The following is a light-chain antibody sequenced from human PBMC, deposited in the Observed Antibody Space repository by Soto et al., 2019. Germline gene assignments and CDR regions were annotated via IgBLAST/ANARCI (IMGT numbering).Light chain of an antibody. J-gene: IGLJ1*01. CDR3: SSYTSSSTYV. Sequence: QSVLTQPPSASGSPGQSITISCTGTSSDVGGYNYVSWYQQHPGKAPKLMIYEVSNRPSGVSNRFSASKSGNTASLTISGLQAEDEADYYCSSYTSSSTYVFGTGTKVTVL. CDR2: EVS. V-gene: IGLV2-14*01. CDR1: SSDVGGYNY.